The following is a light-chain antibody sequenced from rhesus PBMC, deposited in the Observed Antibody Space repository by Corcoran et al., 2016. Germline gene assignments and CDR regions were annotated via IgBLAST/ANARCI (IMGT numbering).Light chain of an antibody. CDR1: ENVKDY. V-gene: IGKV1-74*01. CDR3: QHSYGTPFT. CDR2: KAS. J-gene: IGKJ3*01. Sequence: DIQMTQSPSSLSASVGDRVTITCRASENVKDYLHWYQQKPGKDPKVLNYKASTLQSGVPSRVSGSGSGTDFPLTITSLQPEDFATYYCQHSYGTPFTFGPGTKLDIK.